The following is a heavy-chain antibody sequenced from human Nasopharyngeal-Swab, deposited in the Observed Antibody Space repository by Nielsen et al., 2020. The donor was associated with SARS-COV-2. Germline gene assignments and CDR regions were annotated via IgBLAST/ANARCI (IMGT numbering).Heavy chain of an antibody. V-gene: IGHV5-51*01. Sequence: GGSLRLSCKASGYSFTSYWIVWLRQLPGKAPESMGIIYPGDSDTRYSPTFQGQVTISADKSISTAYLQWRSLTASDSAMYFCARDSEYSSSLGYWGQGALVTVSS. D-gene: IGHD6-13*01. CDR1: GYSFTSYW. J-gene: IGHJ4*02. CDR3: ARDSEYSSSLGY. CDR2: IYPGDSDT.